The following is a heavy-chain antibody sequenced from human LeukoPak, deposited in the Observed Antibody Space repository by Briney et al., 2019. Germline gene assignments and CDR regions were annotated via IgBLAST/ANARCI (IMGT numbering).Heavy chain of an antibody. Sequence: SETLSLTCTVSGGSVSSYYWSWIRQPPGKGLEWIGYIYYSGSTNYNPSLKSRVTISVDTSKNQFSLKLSSVTAADTAVYYCARDTTGNNWSDPWGQGTLVTVSS. V-gene: IGHV4-59*02. J-gene: IGHJ5*02. D-gene: IGHD1-1*01. CDR1: GGSVSSYY. CDR3: ARDTTGNNWSDP. CDR2: IYYSGST.